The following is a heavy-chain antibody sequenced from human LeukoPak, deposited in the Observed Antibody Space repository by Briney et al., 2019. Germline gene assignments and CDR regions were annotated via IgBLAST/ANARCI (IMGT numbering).Heavy chain of an antibody. CDR3: AKGKSLPHYYYYGMDV. CDR1: GLTFSTSA. J-gene: IGHJ6*02. CDR2: IGGSGDTT. Sequence: GGSLRLSCAASGLTFSTSAMNWVRQAPGKGLEWVSVIGGSGDTTYYADSVRGRFTISRDNFKNTLYLQMNSLTAEDTAIYYCAKGKSLPHYYYYGMDVWGQGTTVTASS. V-gene: IGHV3-23*01.